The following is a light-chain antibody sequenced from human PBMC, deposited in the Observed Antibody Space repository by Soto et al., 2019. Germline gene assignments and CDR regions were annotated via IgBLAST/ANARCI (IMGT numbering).Light chain of an antibody. J-gene: IGLJ2*01. CDR1: SSNIGSKT. CDR2: SDN. Sequence: QSVLTQPPSASGTPGQRVTISCSGSSSNIGSKTVNWYRQLPGTAPELLIYSDNRRPSGVPDRFSGSKSAASASLTISGLHSEDEADYYCAAWDDSLNVLFGGGTKVTVL. CDR3: AAWDDSLNVL. V-gene: IGLV1-44*01.